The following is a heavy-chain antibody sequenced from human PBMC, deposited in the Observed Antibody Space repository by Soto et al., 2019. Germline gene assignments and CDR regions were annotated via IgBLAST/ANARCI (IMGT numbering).Heavy chain of an antibody. J-gene: IGHJ6*02. CDR1: GYTFTSYY. V-gene: IGHV1-2*04. CDR3: AREPWNSNYYYGMDV. D-gene: IGHD1-7*01. CDR2: INPNSGGT. Sequence: ASVKVSCKASGYTFTSYYMHWVRQAPGQGLEWMGIINPNSGGTNYAQKFQGWVTMTRDTSTSTAYMELSRLRSDDTAVYYCAREPWNSNYYYGMDVWSQGTTVTVSS.